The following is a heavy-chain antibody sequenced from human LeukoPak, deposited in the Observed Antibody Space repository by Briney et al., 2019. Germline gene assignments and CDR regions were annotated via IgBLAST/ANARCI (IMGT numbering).Heavy chain of an antibody. CDR2: INQDESEK. CDR3: ARVRVSSYYGMDI. V-gene: IGHV3-7*05. Sequence: GGSLRLSCAASGFTFSPHWMSLVRQAPPKVLHWVANINQDESEKYYVDSVEGRFTISRDNAKNSLYLQMNSLRAEDTAVYYCARVRVSSYYGMDIWGQGATVTVSS. J-gene: IGHJ6*02. D-gene: IGHD2/OR15-2a*01. CDR1: GFTFSPHW.